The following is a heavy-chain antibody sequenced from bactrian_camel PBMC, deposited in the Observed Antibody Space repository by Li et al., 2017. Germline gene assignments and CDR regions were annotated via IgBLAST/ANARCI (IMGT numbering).Heavy chain of an antibody. CDR1: GFTVLDSA. CDR2: MYPDDST. J-gene: IGHJ4*01. CDR3: AAGVVRGIAHCRQKGITT. V-gene: IGHV3S63*01. Sequence: VQLVESGGGSMQAGGTLTLSCIASGFTVLDSAMGWLRQGPGAECELVSKMYPDDSTYYDDSVKGRFTISRNSAKNALYLQMNSLKPEDTAMYYCAAGVVRGIAHCRQKGITTGARGPRSPSP. D-gene: IGHD2*01.